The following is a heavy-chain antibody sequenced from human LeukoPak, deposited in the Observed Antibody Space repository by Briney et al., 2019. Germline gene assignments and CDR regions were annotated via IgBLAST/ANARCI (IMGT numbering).Heavy chain of an antibody. D-gene: IGHD4-17*01. J-gene: IGHJ4*02. CDR1: GFTFSNYA. Sequence: GGSLRLSCAASGFTFSNYAMTWVRQAPGKGLEWVSGINNSGYSTYYANSVKGRSTISRDNSKNRLYLEMNSLRAEDTAVYYCAKFTMTTRLDYWGQGILVTVSS. CDR3: AKFTMTTRLDY. V-gene: IGHV3-23*01. CDR2: INNSGYST.